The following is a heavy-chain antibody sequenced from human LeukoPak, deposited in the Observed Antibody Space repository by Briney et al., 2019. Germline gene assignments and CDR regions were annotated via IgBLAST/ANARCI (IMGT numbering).Heavy chain of an antibody. D-gene: IGHD3-10*01. V-gene: IGHV3-23*01. CDR3: ANRGVVIRAVIIVGFHKEAYYFDY. Sequence: GGSLRLSCAVSGITLSNYGMSWVRQAPGKGLEWVAGISDGGGSRNYADSVKGRFTISRDNLKNTLYLQMNSLRAEDTAVYFCANRGVVIRAVIIVGFHKEAYYFDYWGQGALVTVS. J-gene: IGHJ4*02. CDR1: GITLSNYG. CDR2: ISDGGGSR.